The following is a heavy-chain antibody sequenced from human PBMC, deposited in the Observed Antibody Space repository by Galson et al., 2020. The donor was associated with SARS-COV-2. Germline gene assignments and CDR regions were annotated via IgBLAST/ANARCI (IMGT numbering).Heavy chain of an antibody. Sequence: GESLKISCAASGFPFSSYAMSWVRQAPGKGLEWVSAISDGGGTYYADSVKGRFTISRDTSKNTLYLQMNSLRAEDTAVYYCANGVEGYNWNQNGGYWGQGTLVTVPS. CDR1: GFPFSSYA. D-gene: IGHD1-20*01. CDR2: ISDGGGT. J-gene: IGHJ4*02. V-gene: IGHV3-23*01. CDR3: ANGVEGYNWNQNGGY.